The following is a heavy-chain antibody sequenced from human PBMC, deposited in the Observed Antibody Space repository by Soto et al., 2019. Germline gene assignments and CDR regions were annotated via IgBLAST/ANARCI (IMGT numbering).Heavy chain of an antibody. V-gene: IGHV4-31*03. D-gene: IGHD2-15*01. CDR3: ATADRYCSGGSCYSWFDP. CDR1: GGSISSGDYY. CDR2: IYYSGST. Sequence: SETLSLTCTVSGGSISSGDYYWSWIRQHPGKGLEWIGYIYYSGSTYYNPSLKSRVTISVDTSKNQFSLKLSSVTAADTAVYYCATADRYCSGGSCYSWFDPWGQGTLVTVSS. J-gene: IGHJ5*02.